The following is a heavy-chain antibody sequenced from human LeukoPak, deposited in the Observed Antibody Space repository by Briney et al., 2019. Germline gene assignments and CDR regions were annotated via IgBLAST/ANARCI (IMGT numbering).Heavy chain of an antibody. CDR2: IYYSGST. CDR3: ARQSWSGYSYYYYYMDV. D-gene: IGHD1-14*01. CDR1: GGSISSSSYY. Sequence: SETLSLTCTVSGGSISSSSYYWGWIRQPPGKGLEWIGSIYYSGSTYYNPSLKSRVTISVDTSKHQFSLKLSSVTAADTAVYYCARQSWSGYSYYYYYMDVWGKGTTVTVSS. J-gene: IGHJ6*03. V-gene: IGHV4-39*01.